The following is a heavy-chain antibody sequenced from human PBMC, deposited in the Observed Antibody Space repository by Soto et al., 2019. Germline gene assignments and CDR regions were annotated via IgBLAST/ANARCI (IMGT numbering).Heavy chain of an antibody. D-gene: IGHD2-21*02. J-gene: IGHJ4*02. Sequence: PGGSLRLSCAASGFPFSIYWMHLVRQSPGKGLVWVSRINSDGSSTSYADSVKGRFTISRDNAKNTLYLQMNSLRAEDTDVYYCASWPFRGGDFTEIDYWGQGTMVTVSS. CDR1: GFPFSIYW. CDR2: INSDGSST. V-gene: IGHV3-74*01. CDR3: ASWPFRGGDFTEIDY.